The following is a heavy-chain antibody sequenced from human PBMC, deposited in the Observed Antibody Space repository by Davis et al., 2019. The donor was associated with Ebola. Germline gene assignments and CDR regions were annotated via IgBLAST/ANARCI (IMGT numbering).Heavy chain of an antibody. J-gene: IGHJ4*02. CDR1: GFTSSNYW. V-gene: IGHV3-7*03. CDR2: IRPDGSEE. Sequence: GESLKISCAASGFTSSNYWMSWVRQAPGKGLEWVANIRPDGSEEQYVDSLKGRITISRDNAKNSLYLQVNSLRDEDTAVYYCAKFSRAGESDWGQGTLVTVSS. CDR3: AKFSRAGESD. D-gene: IGHD6-13*01.